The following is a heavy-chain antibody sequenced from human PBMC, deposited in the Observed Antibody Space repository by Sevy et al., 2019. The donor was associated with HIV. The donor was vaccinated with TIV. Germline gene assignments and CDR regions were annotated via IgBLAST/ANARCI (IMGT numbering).Heavy chain of an antibody. CDR1: GYTLTSYG. CDR2: ISPYNGNT. Sequence: ASVKVSCKASGYTLTSYGISWVRQAPGQGLEWMGWISPYNGNTNYAQKLQGRVTMTTDTHTTTAYMELRGLRDDDTAVYYCARHEKAGYTYGHSFDYWGQGTLVTVS. D-gene: IGHD5-18*01. CDR3: ARHEKAGYTYGHSFDY. V-gene: IGHV1-18*04. J-gene: IGHJ4*02.